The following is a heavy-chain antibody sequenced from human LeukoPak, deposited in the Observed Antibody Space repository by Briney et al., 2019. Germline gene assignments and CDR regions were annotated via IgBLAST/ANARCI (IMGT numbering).Heavy chain of an antibody. CDR1: GYTFTDYY. V-gene: IGHV1-2*02. J-gene: IGHJ3*02. CDR3: ASKGDGYCRSTNCQGALDI. Sequence: GASVKVSCKASGYTFTDYYMHWVRQAPEQGLEWMGWINPNSGDTNYAQKFQGRVTMTRDTSITTAYMELSSLRSDDTAVYYCASKGDGYCRSTNCQGALDIWGQGTMVTVSS. CDR2: INPNSGDT. D-gene: IGHD2-2*01.